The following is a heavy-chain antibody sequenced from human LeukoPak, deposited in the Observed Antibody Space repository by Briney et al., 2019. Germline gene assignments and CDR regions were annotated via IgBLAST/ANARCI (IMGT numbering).Heavy chain of an antibody. Sequence: ASVKVSCKASGYTFTGYYMHWVRQAPGQGLEWMGWINPNSGGTNYAQKFQGRVTMTRDTSISTAYMELSRLRSDDTAVYYCARAGPSPRGGYSYGYSDYWGQGTLVTVSS. CDR2: INPNSGGT. D-gene: IGHD5-18*01. J-gene: IGHJ4*02. V-gene: IGHV1-2*02. CDR3: ARAGPSPRGGYSYGYSDY. CDR1: GYTFTGYY.